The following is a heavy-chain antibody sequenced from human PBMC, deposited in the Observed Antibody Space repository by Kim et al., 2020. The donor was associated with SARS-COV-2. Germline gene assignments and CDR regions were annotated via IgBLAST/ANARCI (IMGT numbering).Heavy chain of an antibody. J-gene: IGHJ5*02. CDR3: ARVRLLWFGELSPRNWFDP. D-gene: IGHD3-10*01. CDR2: ISAYNGNT. V-gene: IGHV1-18*01. CDR1: GYTFTSYG. Sequence: ASVKVSCKASGYTFTSYGISWVRQAPGQGLEWMGWISAYNGNTNYAQKLQGRVTMTTDTSTSTAYMELRSLRSDDTAVYYCARVRLLWFGELSPRNWFDPWGQGTLVTVSS.